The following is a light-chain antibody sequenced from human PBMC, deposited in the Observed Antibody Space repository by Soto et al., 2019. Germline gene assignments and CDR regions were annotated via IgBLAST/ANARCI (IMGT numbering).Light chain of an antibody. CDR2: KAS. CDR3: QQYNSFSWT. CDR1: QSVNSW. V-gene: IGKV1-5*03. J-gene: IGKJ1*01. Sequence: DIQMTQSPYTLSAHVGDIVNISCRASQSVNSWLAWYQQKPGKAPKLLIYKASTLESGVPSRSGGSGSGTEFTLTITSLQPEDFATYYCQQYNSFSWTFGQGTKV.